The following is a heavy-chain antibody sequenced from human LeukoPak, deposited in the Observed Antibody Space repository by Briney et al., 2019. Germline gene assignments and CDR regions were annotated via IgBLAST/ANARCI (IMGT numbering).Heavy chain of an antibody. D-gene: IGHD3-3*01. CDR3: AREPSNYDFWSGFAFDI. J-gene: IGHJ3*02. Sequence: PSETLSLTCTVSGGSISSGGYYWSWVRQPPGKGLEWIGYIYHSGSTYYNPSLKSRVTISVDRSKNQFSLKLRSVTAADTAVYYCAREPSNYDFWSGFAFDIWGQGTLVTVSS. CDR1: GGSISSGGYY. CDR2: IYHSGST. V-gene: IGHV4-30-2*01.